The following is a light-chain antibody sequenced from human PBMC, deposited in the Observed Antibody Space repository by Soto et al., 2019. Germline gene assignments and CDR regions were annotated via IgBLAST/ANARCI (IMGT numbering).Light chain of an antibody. CDR3: SSYTGSSTWV. CDR2: DVS. V-gene: IGLV2-14*03. Sequence: QSALTQPASVSGSPGQSITISCTGTSSDVGAYKYVSWYQQHPGKAPKLMIYDVSNRPSGVSNRFSGSKSDNTASLTISGLQAEDEAYYYCSSYTGSSTWVFGGGTKVTVL. J-gene: IGLJ3*02. CDR1: SSDVGAYKY.